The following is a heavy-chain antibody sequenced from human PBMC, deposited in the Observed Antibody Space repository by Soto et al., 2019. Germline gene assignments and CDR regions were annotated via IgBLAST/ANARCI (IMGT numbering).Heavy chain of an antibody. D-gene: IGHD3-22*01. J-gene: IGHJ3*02. CDR1: GFTFSSYA. CDR2: ISSSGGST. V-gene: IGHV3-23*01. Sequence: GGSLRLSCAASGFTFSSYAMSWVRQAPGKGLEWVSAISSSGGSTYYADSVKGRFTISRDNSKNTLYLQMNSLRAEDTAVYYCAKDRYYYDSSGSIWGQGTMVTVSS. CDR3: AKDRYYYDSSGSI.